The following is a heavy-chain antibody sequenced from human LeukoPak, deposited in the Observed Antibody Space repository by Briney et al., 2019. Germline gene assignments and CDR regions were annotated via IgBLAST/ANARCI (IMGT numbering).Heavy chain of an antibody. J-gene: IGHJ4*02. Sequence: SETLSLTCAVYGGSFSGYYWSWIRQPPGKGLEWIGEINHSGSTNYNPSLKSRVTISVDTSKNQFSLKLSSVTAADTAVYYCARDTYYYDSSGYYFDYWGQGTLVTVSS. CDR1: GGSFSGYY. D-gene: IGHD3-22*01. CDR3: ARDTYYYDSSGYYFDY. V-gene: IGHV4-34*01. CDR2: INHSGST.